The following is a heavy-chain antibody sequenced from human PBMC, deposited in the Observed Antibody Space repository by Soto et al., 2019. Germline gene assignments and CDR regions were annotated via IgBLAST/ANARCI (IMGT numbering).Heavy chain of an antibody. Sequence: PSETLSLTCTVSGGSISNHYWSWIRQPPGKGLEWIGYIYYSGSTNYNSSLKSRVTISVDTSKNQFSLKLSSVTAADTAVHYCSRGGWSMDVWGQGTTVTVSS. CDR3: SRGGWSMDV. V-gene: IGHV4-59*11. CDR2: IYYSGST. D-gene: IGHD2-15*01. J-gene: IGHJ6*02. CDR1: GGSISNHY.